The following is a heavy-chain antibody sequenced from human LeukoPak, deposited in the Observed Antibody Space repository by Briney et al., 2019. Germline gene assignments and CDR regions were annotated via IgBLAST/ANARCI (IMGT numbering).Heavy chain of an antibody. J-gene: IGHJ4*02. Sequence: GGSLRLSCAASGFTFSSCALSWVRQAPGKGLEWVSAISGSGAGTYYADSVKGRFTISRDDSKNTLYLQMNSLRAEDTAVYYCARAKDGTNILDYWGQGTLVTVSS. CDR1: GFTFSSCA. D-gene: IGHD5-24*01. CDR3: ARAKDGTNILDY. CDR2: ISGSGAGT. V-gene: IGHV3-23*01.